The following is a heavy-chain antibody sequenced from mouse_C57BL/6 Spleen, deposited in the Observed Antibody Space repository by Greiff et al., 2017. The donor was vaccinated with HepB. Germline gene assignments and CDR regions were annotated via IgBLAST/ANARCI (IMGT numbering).Heavy chain of an antibody. V-gene: IGHV1-63*01. D-gene: IGHD2-3*01. Sequence: QVHVKQSGAELVRPGTSVKMSCKASGYTFTNYWIGWAKQRPGHGLEWIGDIYPGGGYTNYNEKFKGKATLTADKSSSTAYMQFSSLTSEDSAIYYCARGGLLRPYAMDYWGQGTSVTVSS. CDR1: GYTFTNYW. CDR2: IYPGGGYT. J-gene: IGHJ4*01. CDR3: ARGGLLRPYAMDY.